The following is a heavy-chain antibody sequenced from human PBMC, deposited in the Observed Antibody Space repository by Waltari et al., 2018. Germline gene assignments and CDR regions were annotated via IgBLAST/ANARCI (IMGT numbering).Heavy chain of an antibody. CDR1: GDRVSSNSAA. Sequence: QVQLQQSGPGLVKPSQTLSLTCAISGDRVSSNSAAWNWIRQSPSRGIEWLGRTYYRSKWYNDYAVSVKSRITINPDTSKNQFSLQLNSVTPEDTAVYYCARDRRYSSSWYREDYYYGMDVWGQGTTVTVSS. V-gene: IGHV6-1*01. CDR3: ARDRRYSSSWYREDYYYGMDV. CDR2: TYYRSKWYN. J-gene: IGHJ6*02. D-gene: IGHD6-13*01.